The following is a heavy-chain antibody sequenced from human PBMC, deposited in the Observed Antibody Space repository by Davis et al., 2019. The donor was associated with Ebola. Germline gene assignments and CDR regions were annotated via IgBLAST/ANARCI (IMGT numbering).Heavy chain of an antibody. CDR2: IYYSGST. D-gene: IGHD1-7*01. CDR1: GGSISSYY. CDR3: ARHGNYLNWFDP. Sequence: PGGSLRLSCTVSGGSISSYYWSWIRQPPGKGLEWIGYIYYSGSTNYNPSLKSRVTISVDTSKNQFSLKLSSVTAADTAVYYCARHGNYLNWFDPWGQGTLVTVSS. V-gene: IGHV4-59*08. J-gene: IGHJ5*02.